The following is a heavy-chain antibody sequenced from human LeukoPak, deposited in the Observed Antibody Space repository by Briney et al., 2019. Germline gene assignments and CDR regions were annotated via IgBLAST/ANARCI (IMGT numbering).Heavy chain of an antibody. Sequence: SGTLSLTCNVSGGSISSYHWSWIQQSARKGLEWIGRIYTSGTTNDNPSLKSRVTISVDKTKNQLCLKLSSVTVADTAVYYCARDKMGIGSDAFEIWGQGTMVTVSS. CDR3: ARDKMGIGSDAFEI. J-gene: IGHJ3*02. CDR2: IYTSGTT. V-gene: IGHV4-4*07. CDR1: GGSISSYH. D-gene: IGHD1-26*01.